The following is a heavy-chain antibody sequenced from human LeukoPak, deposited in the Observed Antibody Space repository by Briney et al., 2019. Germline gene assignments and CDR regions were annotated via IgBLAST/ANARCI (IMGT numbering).Heavy chain of an antibody. D-gene: IGHD1-1*01. V-gene: IGHV3-23*01. CDR2: ISGSGGST. CDR3: AKDRTKPEY. J-gene: IGHJ4*02. CDR1: GFTFSNYD. Sequence: GGSLRLSCAASGFTFSNYDMSGVRQAPGGGLELVSAISGSGGSTYYADSVKGRFTISRDNSKNTLYLQMNSLRAEDTAVYYCAKDRTKPEYWGQGTLVTVSS.